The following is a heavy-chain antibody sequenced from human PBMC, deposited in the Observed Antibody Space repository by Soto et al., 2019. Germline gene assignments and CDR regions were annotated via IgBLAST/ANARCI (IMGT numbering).Heavy chain of an antibody. Sequence: PGGSLRLSCAASGFTFSSYAMSWVRQAPGKGLEWVSAISGSGGSTYYADSVKGRFTISRDNSKNTLYLQMNSLRAEDTAVYYWAKIVVPAAKRESSNEFDYWGQGTLVTVSS. J-gene: IGHJ4*02. CDR2: ISGSGGST. V-gene: IGHV3-23*01. D-gene: IGHD2-2*01. CDR1: GFTFSSYA. CDR3: AKIVVPAAKRESSNEFDY.